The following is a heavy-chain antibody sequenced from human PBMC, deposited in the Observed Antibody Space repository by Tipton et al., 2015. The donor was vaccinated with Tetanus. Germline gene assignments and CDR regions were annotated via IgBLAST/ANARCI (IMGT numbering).Heavy chain of an antibody. V-gene: IGHV5-51*01. CDR1: GYIFTNYW. CDR2: IYPGDSDT. Sequence: QLVQSGGEVKKPGESLKISCKGSGYIFTNYWIGWVRQKPGKGLEWMGIIYPGDSDTRYSPSFQGQVTISVDKSISTAYLQWSSRKASDASMFYCAGGHWSDGVCNFDFWGRGGLVTVAS. J-gene: IGHJ4*02. CDR3: AGGHWSDGVCNFDF. D-gene: IGHD3-3*01.